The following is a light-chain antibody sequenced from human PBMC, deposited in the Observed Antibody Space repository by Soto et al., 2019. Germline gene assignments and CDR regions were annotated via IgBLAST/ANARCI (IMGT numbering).Light chain of an antibody. CDR2: GAS. V-gene: IGKV3-20*01. Sequence: EIVLTQSPGTLSLSPGERATLSCRAGQSVSSSYLAWYQQKPGQAPRLLIYGASSRATGIQDRFSGSGSGTDFTLTIRRLEPEDFAVYYCQQYGSSPPTFGQGTKVDIK. J-gene: IGKJ1*01. CDR3: QQYGSSPPT. CDR1: QSVSSSY.